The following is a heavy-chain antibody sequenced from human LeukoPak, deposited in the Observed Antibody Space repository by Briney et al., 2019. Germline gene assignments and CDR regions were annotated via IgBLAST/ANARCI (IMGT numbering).Heavy chain of an antibody. CDR1: GYTFTSYD. CDR2: MNPNSGNT. Sequence: ASVKVSCKASGYTFTSYDINWVRQATGQGLEWMGWMNPNSGNTGYAQKFQGRVTMTRNTSISTAYMELSSLRSEDTAVYYCARGSYSGYYYYYYGMDVWGQGITVTVSS. CDR3: ARGSYSGYYYYYYGMDV. D-gene: IGHD2-15*01. J-gene: IGHJ6*02. V-gene: IGHV1-8*01.